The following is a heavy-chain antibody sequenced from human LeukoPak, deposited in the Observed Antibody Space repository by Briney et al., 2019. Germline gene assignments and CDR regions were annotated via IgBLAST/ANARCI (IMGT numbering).Heavy chain of an antibody. CDR2: IYNDGST. CDR1: GFTVSSNY. Sequence: PGGSLRHSCAASGFTVSSNYMSWVRQAPGKGLEWVSVIYNDGSTYYADSVKGRFTISRDNAKNSLYLQMNSLRAEDTAVYYCARDRGGSGYYDSSGYYLFDYWGQGTLVTVSS. V-gene: IGHV3-53*01. J-gene: IGHJ4*02. CDR3: ARDRGGSGYYDSSGYYLFDY. D-gene: IGHD3-22*01.